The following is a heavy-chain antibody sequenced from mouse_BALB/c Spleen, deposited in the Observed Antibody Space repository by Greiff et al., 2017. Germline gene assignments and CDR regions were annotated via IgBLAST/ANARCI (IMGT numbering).Heavy chain of an antibody. CDR3: ARSRTGY. Sequence: QVQLQQSGAELARPGASVKLSCKASGYTFTSYWMQWVKQRPGQGLEWIGAIYPGDGDTRYTQKFKGKATLTADKSSSTAYMQLSSLASEDSAVYYCARSRTGYWGQGTTLTVSS. CDR1: GYTFTSYW. D-gene: IGHD3-3*01. CDR2: IYPGDGDT. J-gene: IGHJ2*01. V-gene: IGHV1-87*01.